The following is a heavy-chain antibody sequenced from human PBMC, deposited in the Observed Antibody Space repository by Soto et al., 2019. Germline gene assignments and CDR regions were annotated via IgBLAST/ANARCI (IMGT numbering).Heavy chain of an antibody. CDR3: ARDCSSTSCYAYP. V-gene: IGHV1-69*08. CDR1: GGTFSSYT. Sequence: QVQLVQSGAEVKKPGSSVKVSCKASGGTFSSYTISWVRQAPGQGLEWMGRIIPILGIANYAQKFQGRVTITAHKSTSTDYMELSSLRSEDTAVYYCARDCSSTSCYAYPWGQGTLVTVSS. J-gene: IGHJ5*02. CDR2: IIPILGIA. D-gene: IGHD2-2*01.